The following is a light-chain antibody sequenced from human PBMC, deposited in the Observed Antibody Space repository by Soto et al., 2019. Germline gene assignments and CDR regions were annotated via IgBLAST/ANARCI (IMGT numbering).Light chain of an antibody. CDR1: SSDVGGYNF. J-gene: IGLJ2*01. V-gene: IGLV2-8*01. CDR3: SSYAGSNNLL. CDR2: GVT. Sequence: QSALTQPPSASGSPGQSVTISCTGTSSDVGGYNFVSWYQQHPGKAPKLIIYGVTKRPSGVPDRFSGSKSGNTASLTVSGLQADDEADYYCSSYAGSNNLLFGGGTKLTVL.